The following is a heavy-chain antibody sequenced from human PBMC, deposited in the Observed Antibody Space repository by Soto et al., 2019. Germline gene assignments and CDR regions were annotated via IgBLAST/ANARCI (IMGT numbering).Heavy chain of an antibody. CDR2: ISGSGGST. D-gene: IGHD5-12*01. Sequence: GGSMRLSCAASGFTFSSYAMSWVRQAPGKGLEWVSAISGSGGSTYYADSVKGRFTISRDNSKNTLYLQMNSLRAEDTAVYYCAKDTTYSGYDLPLFDYWGQGTLVTVSS. V-gene: IGHV3-23*01. CDR3: AKDTTYSGYDLPLFDY. CDR1: GFTFSSYA. J-gene: IGHJ4*02.